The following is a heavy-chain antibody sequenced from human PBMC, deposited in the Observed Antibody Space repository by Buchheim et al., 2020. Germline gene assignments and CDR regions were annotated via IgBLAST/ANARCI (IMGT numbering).Heavy chain of an antibody. J-gene: IGHJ4*02. CDR3: ARDPLLNGGTLDY. CDR1: GFTFSDLW. V-gene: IGHV3-74*01. CDR2: INSDGSST. Sequence: VQLVESGGGLVQPGGSLRLSCAASGFTFSDLWRHWVRQTPGKGLMWVSRINSDGSSTIYGESVKGRFTVSRDNAKNTLYLQMNSLRAEDTGVYYCARDPLLNGGTLDYWGQGT. D-gene: IGHD1-1*01.